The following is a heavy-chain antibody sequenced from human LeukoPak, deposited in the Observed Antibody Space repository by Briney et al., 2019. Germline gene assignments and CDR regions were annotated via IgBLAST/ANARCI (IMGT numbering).Heavy chain of an antibody. Sequence: PGRSLRLSCAASGFTFSSYGMHWVRQAPGNGLEWVAVIWYDGSDKYYADSVKGRFTISIDNSKNTLSLQTNNLRAEDRAVYYCARGPIWLRELSFGYWGQGTLVTVSS. CDR3: ARGPIWLRELSFGY. V-gene: IGHV3-33*01. J-gene: IGHJ4*02. CDR1: GFTFSSYG. D-gene: IGHD3-10*01. CDR2: IWYDGSDK.